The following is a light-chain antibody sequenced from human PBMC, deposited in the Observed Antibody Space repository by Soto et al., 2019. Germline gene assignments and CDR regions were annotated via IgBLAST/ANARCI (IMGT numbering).Light chain of an antibody. J-gene: IGLJ2*01. CDR1: SGSVSTSYY. CDR2: STN. V-gene: IGLV8-61*01. Sequence: QTVVTQEPSFSVSPGGTVTLTCGLSSGSVSTSYYPSWYQQTQGQAPRTLISSTNTRSSGVPDRFSGSILGNKAALTITGAQADDEADYYCVLYMGSGISVFGGGTKLTV. CDR3: VLYMGSGISV.